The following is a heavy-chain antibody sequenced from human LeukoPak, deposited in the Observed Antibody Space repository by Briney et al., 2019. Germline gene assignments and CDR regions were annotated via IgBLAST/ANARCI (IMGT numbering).Heavy chain of an antibody. V-gene: IGHV4-39*07. J-gene: IGHJ4*02. CDR1: GGSISSSSYY. D-gene: IGHD2-2*01. Sequence: SETLSLTCAVSGGSISSSSYYWGWIRQPPGKGLEWIGSIHYSGNTYYNPSLKSRVTISIDRSKNQFSLKLSSVTAADTAVYYCARAHLGYSSSVDYWGQGTLVTVSS. CDR3: ARAHLGYSSSVDY. CDR2: IHYSGNT.